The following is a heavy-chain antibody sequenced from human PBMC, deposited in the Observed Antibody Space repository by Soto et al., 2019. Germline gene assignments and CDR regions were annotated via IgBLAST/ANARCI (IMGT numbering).Heavy chain of an antibody. Sequence: QITLKESGPTLVNPTQTLTVTCTFSGFSLSTSGAGVDWSRQSLGKAPEWLALISWKDEKRYNPGLKSRLTITKDTSKNQVVLTMTNLDPVDTATYFCAHRYGGNYYRWYFDSCGQGTLVTVSS. CDR3: AHRYGGNYYRWYFDS. J-gene: IGHJ4*02. V-gene: IGHV2-5*01. CDR2: ISWKDEK. D-gene: IGHD1-26*01. CDR1: GFSLSTSGAG.